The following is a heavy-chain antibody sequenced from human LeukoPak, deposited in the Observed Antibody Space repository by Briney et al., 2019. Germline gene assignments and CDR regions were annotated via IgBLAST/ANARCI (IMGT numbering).Heavy chain of an antibody. CDR3: AREVLDATNGMDV. CDR1: GFTFRSYS. J-gene: IGHJ6*02. D-gene: IGHD2-8*01. V-gene: IGHV3-21*01. CDR2: ISSSISYT. Sequence: GGSLRLSCAASGFTFRSYSMNWVRQAPGKGLEWVSSISSSISYTFHADSVKGRFTISRDNAKNSLYLQMNSLRVEDTAVYYCAREVLDATNGMDVWGQRTTVTVSS.